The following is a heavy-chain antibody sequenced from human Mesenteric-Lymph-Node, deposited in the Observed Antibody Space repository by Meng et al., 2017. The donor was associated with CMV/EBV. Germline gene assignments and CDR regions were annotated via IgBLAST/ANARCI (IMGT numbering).Heavy chain of an antibody. D-gene: IGHD3-3*01. CDR1: GFSFRDHG. V-gene: IGHV3-30*19. CDR2: ISYDGSNK. CDR3: ARDSVEWSRDY. J-gene: IGHJ4*02. Sequence: GESLKISCATSGFSFRDHGMHWVRQAAGKGLEWVAVISYDGSNKYYADSVKGRFTISRDNSKNTLSLQMNSLRAEDTAVYFCARDSVEWSRDYWGQGTLVTVSS.